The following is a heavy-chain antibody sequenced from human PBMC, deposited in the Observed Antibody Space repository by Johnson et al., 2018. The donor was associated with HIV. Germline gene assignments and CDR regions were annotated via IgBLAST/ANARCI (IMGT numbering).Heavy chain of an antibody. V-gene: IGHV3-53*01. Sequence: VQLVESGGGLIQPGGSLRLSCAASGFTVSSNYMSWVRQAPGKGLEWVSVIYSGGSTYYADSVKGRFTISRDNSKNTLYLQMNSLRAEDTAGYYCARVLAYCGGDCSPGAFDIWGQGTMVTVSS. CDR1: GFTVSSNY. CDR3: ARVLAYCGGDCSPGAFDI. J-gene: IGHJ3*02. CDR2: IYSGGST. D-gene: IGHD2-21*02.